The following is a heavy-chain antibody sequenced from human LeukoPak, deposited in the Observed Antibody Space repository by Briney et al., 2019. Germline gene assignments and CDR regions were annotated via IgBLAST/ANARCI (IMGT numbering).Heavy chain of an antibody. J-gene: IGHJ4*02. CDR1: GFTFRTYA. V-gene: IGHV3-23*01. D-gene: IGHD6-13*01. CDR2: ISDGGGRT. Sequence: PGGSLRLSCGASGFTFRTYAMSWVRQAPGKGLEGVSGISDGGGRTFYAESVKGRFTVSRDNSKNTLYLRMNSLRAEDTAIYYCTKNQILDDTGSWYAYWGQGTLVTVSS. CDR3: TKNQILDDTGSWYAY.